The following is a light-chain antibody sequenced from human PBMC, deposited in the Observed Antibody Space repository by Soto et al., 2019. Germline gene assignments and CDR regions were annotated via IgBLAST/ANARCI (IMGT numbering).Light chain of an antibody. Sequence: DIQLTQSPSFLSASVGDRVTITCRASQGIRDFLAWYQQQPGQPPKLLIYAASTLQTGVPTRFSGIASGTEFTLIISNLQPADLATYYCQQFNVYPLTFGGGTKVEIK. CDR3: QQFNVYPLT. CDR2: AAS. J-gene: IGKJ4*01. V-gene: IGKV1-9*01. CDR1: QGIRDF.